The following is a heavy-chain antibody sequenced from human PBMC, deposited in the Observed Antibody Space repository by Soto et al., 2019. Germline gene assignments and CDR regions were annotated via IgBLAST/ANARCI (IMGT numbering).Heavy chain of an antibody. D-gene: IGHD5-12*01. CDR3: ARDLDSVAATNAEYSGYGRAFDI. J-gene: IGHJ3*02. CDR2: IYYSGST. Sequence: TLSLTCTVSGGSISSGGYYWSWIRQHPGKGLEWIGYIYYSGSTYYNPSLKSRVTISVDTSKNQFSLKLSSVTAADTAVYYCARDLDSVAATNAEYSGYGRAFDIWGQGTMVT. CDR1: GGSISSGGYY. V-gene: IGHV4-31*03.